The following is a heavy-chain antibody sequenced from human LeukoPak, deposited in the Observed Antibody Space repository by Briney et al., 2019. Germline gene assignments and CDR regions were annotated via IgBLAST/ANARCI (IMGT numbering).Heavy chain of an antibody. CDR1: GFTVSSNY. D-gene: IGHD3-10*01. J-gene: IGHJ4*02. CDR3: ARSKGAGYYYGSGSPPRFDY. Sequence: PGGSLRLSCAASGFTVSSNYMSWVRQAPGKGLDWVSVIYSGGSTYYADSVKGRFTTSRDNSQNTLYLQMNSLRAEDTAVYYCARSKGAGYYYGSGSPPRFDYWGQGTLVTVSS. V-gene: IGHV3-53*01. CDR2: IYSGGST.